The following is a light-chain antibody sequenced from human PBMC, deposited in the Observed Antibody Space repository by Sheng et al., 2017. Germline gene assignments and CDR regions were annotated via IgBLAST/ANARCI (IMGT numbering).Light chain of an antibody. V-gene: IGLV1-44*01. CDR3: ATWDDSLNGWV. J-gene: IGLJ3*02. Sequence: QSVLTQPPSASGTPGQRVTISCSGSSSNIGSNYVYWYQQVPGTAPKLLIYSHSQRPSGVPDRFSGSKSGTSASLAISGLQSEDEADYYCATWDDSLNGWVFGGGTKLTVL. CDR1: SSNIGSNY. CDR2: SHS.